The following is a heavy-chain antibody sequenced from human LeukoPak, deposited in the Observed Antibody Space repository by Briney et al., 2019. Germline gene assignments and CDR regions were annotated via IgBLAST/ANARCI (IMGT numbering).Heavy chain of an antibody. J-gene: IGHJ4*02. CDR3: AKDSLTYYYGSGSYGY. CDR1: GFTFDDYA. V-gene: IGHV3-9*01. CDR2: ISWNSGSI. D-gene: IGHD3-10*01. Sequence: GRSLRLSCAASGFTFDDYAMHWVRQAPGKGLEWVSGISWNSGSIGYADSVKGRFTISRDNAKNSLYLQMNSLRAEDTALYYCAKDSLTYYYGSGSYGYWGQGTLVTVSS.